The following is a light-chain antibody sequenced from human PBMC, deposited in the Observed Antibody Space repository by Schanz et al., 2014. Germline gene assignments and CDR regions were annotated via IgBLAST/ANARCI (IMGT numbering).Light chain of an antibody. CDR2: DVN. V-gene: IGLV2-8*01. J-gene: IGLJ3*02. Sequence: QSALTQPASVSGSPGQSITISCTGTSSDVGGYNYVSWYQQHPGKAPKLMIYDVNNRPSGVPDRFSGSRSGSTASLTVSGLQADDEADYYCCSYIGTNHLVLFGGGTKLTVL. CDR1: SSDVGGYNY. CDR3: CSYIGTNHLVL.